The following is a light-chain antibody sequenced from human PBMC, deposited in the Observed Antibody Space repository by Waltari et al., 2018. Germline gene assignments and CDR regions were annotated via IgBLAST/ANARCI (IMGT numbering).Light chain of an antibody. CDR3: MQTTHWPRT. CDR1: QSRVHMDGKTY. Sequence: QSRVHMDGKTYLNWFHQRPGQSPRRLIYKISNRESGVPDRFSGSGSGTDFTLTINRVEAEDVGVYYCMQTTHWPRTFGQGTKLEIK. J-gene: IGKJ2*01. V-gene: IGKV2-30*02. CDR2: KIS.